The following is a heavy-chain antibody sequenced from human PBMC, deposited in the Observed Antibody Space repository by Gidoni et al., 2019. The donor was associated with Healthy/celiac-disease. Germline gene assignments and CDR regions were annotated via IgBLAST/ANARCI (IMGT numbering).Heavy chain of an antibody. V-gene: IGHV4-39*01. CDR3: AGGDTAMVTVNY. CDR1: GGSISSSSYY. CDR2: IYYSGST. J-gene: IGHJ4*02. Sequence: QLQLQESGPGLVKPSETLSLTCTVSGGSISSSSYYWGWIRQPPGKGLEWIGSIYYSGSTYYNPSLKSRVTISVDTSKNQFSLKLSSVTAADTAVYYCAGGDTAMVTVNYWGQGTLVTVSS. D-gene: IGHD5-18*01.